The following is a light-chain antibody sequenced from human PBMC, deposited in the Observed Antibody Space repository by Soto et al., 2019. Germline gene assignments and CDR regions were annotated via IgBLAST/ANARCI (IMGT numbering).Light chain of an antibody. CDR1: SSDVGGYNY. CDR2: EVS. CDR3: SSYTSTSTPCV. V-gene: IGLV2-14*01. J-gene: IGLJ1*01. Sequence: QSALAQPASVSGSPGQLITISCTGTSSDVGGYNYVSWYQQHPGKAPKLIIYEVSHRPSGASNHFSGYKSGNTASLTISGLQAEDEADYYCSSYTSTSTPCVFGTGTKVTVL.